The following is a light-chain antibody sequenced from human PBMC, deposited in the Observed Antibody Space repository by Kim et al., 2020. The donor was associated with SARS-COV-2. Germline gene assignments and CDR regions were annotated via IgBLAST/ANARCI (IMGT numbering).Light chain of an antibody. V-gene: IGKV4-1*01. CDR1: QRVLYSSNNKNY. J-gene: IGKJ1*01. Sequence: ATINCKSSQRVLYSSNNKNYLAWYQQKPGQPPKLLIYWASIRESGVPDRFSGSGSGTDFTLTISNLQAEDVAVYYCQHYYSPPWTFGQGTKVEIK. CDR2: WAS. CDR3: QHYYSPPWT.